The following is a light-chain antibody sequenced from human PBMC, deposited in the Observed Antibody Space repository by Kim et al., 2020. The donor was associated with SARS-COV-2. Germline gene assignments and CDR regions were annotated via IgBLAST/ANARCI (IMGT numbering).Light chain of an antibody. CDR3: CSYASDITYV. J-gene: IGLJ1*01. CDR2: EVN. CDR1: SSDVGGYNL. Sequence: GQSITRSCTGTSSDVGGYNLVSWYQQHPGQAPKLMIYEVNKRPSGVSDRFSGSRSGNTASLTISGLQAEDEADYFCCSYASDITYVFGSGTRVTVL. V-gene: IGLV2-23*02.